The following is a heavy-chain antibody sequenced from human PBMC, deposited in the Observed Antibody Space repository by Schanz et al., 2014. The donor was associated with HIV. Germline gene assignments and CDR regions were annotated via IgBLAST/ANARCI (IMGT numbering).Heavy chain of an antibody. CDR1: RATFSSYA. CDR3: ATGPGLVASIPF. D-gene: IGHD1-26*01. V-gene: IGHV1-69*01. J-gene: IGHJ4*02. Sequence: VQLVQSGAEVKKPGSSVKVSCKGERATFSSYAINWVRQAPGQGLEWMGGIIPLFGEANYARNFQGRVTITADESTSTAYMEVSSLRSEDTAVYYCATGPGLVASIPFWGQGTLVIVSS. CDR2: IIPLFGEA.